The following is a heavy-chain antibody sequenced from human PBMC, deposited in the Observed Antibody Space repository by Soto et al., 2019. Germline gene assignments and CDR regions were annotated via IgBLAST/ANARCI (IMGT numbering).Heavy chain of an antibody. CDR2: IIPIFGTA. Sequence: GASVKVSCKASGYAFTSYAMHWVRQAPGQRLEWMGGIIPIFGTANYAQKFQGRVTITADESTSTAYMELSSLRSEDTAVYYCARARTIFGVVIIEAFDYWGQGTLVTVSS. V-gene: IGHV1-69*13. D-gene: IGHD3-3*01. J-gene: IGHJ4*02. CDR3: ARARTIFGVVIIEAFDY. CDR1: GYAFTSYA.